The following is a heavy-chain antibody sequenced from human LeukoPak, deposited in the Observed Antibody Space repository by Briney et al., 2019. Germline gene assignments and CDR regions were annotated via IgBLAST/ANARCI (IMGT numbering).Heavy chain of an antibody. J-gene: IGHJ3*02. CDR1: GGSTSSSSFY. V-gene: IGHV4-39*07. D-gene: IGHD3-22*01. Sequence: SETLSLTCTVSGGSTSSSSFYWAWIRQPPGQGLEWIGSIHYGGSTYHNPSLKSRVTISVDTPKNQFSLKLSSVTAADTAVYFCARGPYSYDSSGAFDIWGQGTMVTVSS. CDR2: IHYGGST. CDR3: ARGPYSYDSSGAFDI.